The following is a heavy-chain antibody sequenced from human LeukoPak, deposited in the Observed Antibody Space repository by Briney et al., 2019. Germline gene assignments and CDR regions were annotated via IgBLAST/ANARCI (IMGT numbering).Heavy chain of an antibody. Sequence: PGGSLRLSCAAYGFTFSSYSMNWVRQAPGKGLESVSSISSSSSYIYYADSVKGRFTISRDNAKNSLYLQRNSLRAEDTAVYYCARDYDILTGEDYWGQGTLVTVSS. J-gene: IGHJ4*02. CDR1: GFTFSSYS. D-gene: IGHD3-9*01. CDR2: ISSSSSYI. CDR3: ARDYDILTGEDY. V-gene: IGHV3-21*01.